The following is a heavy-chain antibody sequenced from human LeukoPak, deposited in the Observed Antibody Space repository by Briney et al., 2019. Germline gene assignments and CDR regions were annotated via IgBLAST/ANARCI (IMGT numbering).Heavy chain of an antibody. CDR3: ASFLRSGSYGRGVGY. Sequence: SETLSLTCAVYGGSFSGYYWSWIRQPPGKGLEWIGEINHSGSTNYNPSLKSRVTISVDTSKNQFSLKLSSVTAADTAVYYCASFLRSGSYGRGVGYWGQGTLVTVSS. V-gene: IGHV4-34*01. CDR2: INHSGST. J-gene: IGHJ4*02. CDR1: GGSFSGYY. D-gene: IGHD1-26*01.